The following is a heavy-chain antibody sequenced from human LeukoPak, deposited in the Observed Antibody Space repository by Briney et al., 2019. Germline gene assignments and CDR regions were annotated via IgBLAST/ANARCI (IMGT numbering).Heavy chain of an antibody. J-gene: IGHJ4*02. Sequence: SETLSLTCAVSGYSISSGYYWGWIQLPPGKGLEWIGSIYHSGSTYYNPSLKSRVTISVDTSKNQFSLKLSSVTAADTAVYYCARLTDDSSYYWGQGTLVTVSS. CDR1: GYSISSGYY. CDR3: ARLTDDSSYY. D-gene: IGHD3-22*01. V-gene: IGHV4-38-2*01. CDR2: IYHSGST.